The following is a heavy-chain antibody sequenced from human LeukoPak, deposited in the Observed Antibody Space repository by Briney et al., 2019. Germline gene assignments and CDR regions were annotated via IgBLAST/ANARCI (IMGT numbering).Heavy chain of an antibody. CDR1: GFTFSSYE. CDR3: AREDSSGWYDY. V-gene: IGHV3-48*03. D-gene: IGHD6-19*01. CDR2: ISSSGSTL. J-gene: IGHJ4*02. Sequence: SGGSLRLSCVASGFTFSSYEMNRVRQAPGKGLEWVSYISSSGSTLYFADFVKGRFTISRDNAKNSLYLQLSSLRAEDTALYYCAREDSSGWYDYWGQGTLVTVSS.